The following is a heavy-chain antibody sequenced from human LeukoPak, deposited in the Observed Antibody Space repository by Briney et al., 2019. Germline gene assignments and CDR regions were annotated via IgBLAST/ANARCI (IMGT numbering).Heavy chain of an antibody. J-gene: IGHJ4*02. CDR2: MSPNSGDT. CDR3: ARGPPNWGFDF. V-gene: IGHV1-8*01. Sequence: ASVKVSCKASGYTFTSYDINWVRHATGQGLDWMGWMSPNSGDTGYAQKFQGRVTMTRDTSISTAYMELTSLRSEGTAIYYCARGPPNWGFDFWGQGALVTVSS. CDR1: GYTFTSYD. D-gene: IGHD7-27*01.